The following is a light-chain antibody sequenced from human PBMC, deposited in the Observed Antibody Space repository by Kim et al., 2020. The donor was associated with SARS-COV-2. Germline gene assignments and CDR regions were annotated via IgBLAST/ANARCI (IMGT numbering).Light chain of an antibody. CDR3: GTWDSSLSAGV. V-gene: IGLV1-51*01. J-gene: IGLJ1*01. CDR1: SSNIGKNY. CDR2: DNY. Sequence: QSVLTQPPSVSAAPGQKVTISCSGSSSNIGKNYVSWYQQLPGTAPKLLISDNYKRPSGIPDRFSGSKSGTSATLGITGLQTGDEADYYCGTWDSSLSAGVFGTGTKVTVL.